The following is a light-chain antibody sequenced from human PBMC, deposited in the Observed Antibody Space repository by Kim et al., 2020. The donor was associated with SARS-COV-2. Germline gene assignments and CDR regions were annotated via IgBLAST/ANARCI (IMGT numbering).Light chain of an antibody. CDR2: GAS. CDR3: QQYGSSLIT. J-gene: IGKJ5*01. Sequence: EIVLTQSPGTLSLSPGERATLSCRASQSVSSSYLAWYQQKPGQAPRLLIYGASNRATGIPDRFSGSGSGTDFTLPISRLEPEDFAVYYCQQYGSSLITFGQGTRLEIK. CDR1: QSVSSSY. V-gene: IGKV3-20*01.